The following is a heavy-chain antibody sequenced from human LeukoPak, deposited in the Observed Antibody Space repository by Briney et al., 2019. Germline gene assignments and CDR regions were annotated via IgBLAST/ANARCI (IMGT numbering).Heavy chain of an antibody. J-gene: IGHJ6*03. CDR1: GFTFGDYY. V-gene: IGHV3-11*01. Sequence: TGGSLRLSCAASGFTFGDYYMSWIRQAPGKGLEWGSYISSSGSTIYYADSVKGRFTISRDNAKNSLYLQMNSLRAEDTAVYYCARDLSRAPNYYYYMDVWGKGTTVTISS. D-gene: IGHD2-2*01. CDR2: ISSSGSTI. CDR3: ARDLSRAPNYYYYMDV.